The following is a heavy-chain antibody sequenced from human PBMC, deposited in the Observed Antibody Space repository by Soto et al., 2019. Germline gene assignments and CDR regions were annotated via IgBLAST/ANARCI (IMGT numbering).Heavy chain of an antibody. CDR1: GFTVSGNY. Sequence: GGSLRLSCGASGFTVSGNYMSWVGQAPGKGLEWVSVIYIGGSTYYADSVKGRFTISRDNSKNTLYLQMNSLRAEDTAVYYCARATHYLYSSGWYWFDPWGQGTLVTVSS. V-gene: IGHV3-53*01. CDR2: IYIGGST. D-gene: IGHD6-19*01. J-gene: IGHJ5*02. CDR3: ARATHYLYSSGWYWFDP.